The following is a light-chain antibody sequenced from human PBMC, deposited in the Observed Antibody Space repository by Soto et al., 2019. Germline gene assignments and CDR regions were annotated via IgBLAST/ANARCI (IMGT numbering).Light chain of an antibody. V-gene: IGLV2-8*01. CDR2: EVN. Sequence: QSVLTQPPSASGSPGQSVAISCTGTSSDVGGYNYVSWYQQHPGKAPKLMIYEVNKRPSGVPDRFSGSKSGNTASLTVSGLQAEDEADYYCSSYAGSRTYLSGNRTKVTVL. J-gene: IGLJ1*01. CDR3: SSYAGSRTYL. CDR1: SSDVGGYNY.